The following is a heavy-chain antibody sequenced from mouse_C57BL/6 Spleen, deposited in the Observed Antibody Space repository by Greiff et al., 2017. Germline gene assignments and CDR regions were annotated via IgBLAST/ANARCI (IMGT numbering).Heavy chain of an antibody. CDR3: ARRVTTVVAPYWYFDV. J-gene: IGHJ1*03. D-gene: IGHD1-1*01. Sequence: QVQLQQPGAELVRPGSSVKLSCKASGYTFTSYWMHWVKQRPIQGLEWIGNIDPSDSETHYNQKFQDKATLTVDKSSSTAYMQLSSLTSEDSAVYYCARRVTTVVAPYWYFDVWGTGTTVTVSS. V-gene: IGHV1-52*01. CDR2: IDPSDSET. CDR1: GYTFTSYW.